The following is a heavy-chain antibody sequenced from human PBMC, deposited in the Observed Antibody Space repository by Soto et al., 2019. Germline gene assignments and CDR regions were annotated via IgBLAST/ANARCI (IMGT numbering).Heavy chain of an antibody. CDR3: VRDYDTNPYWYFDL. V-gene: IGHV3-48*03. J-gene: IGHJ2*01. D-gene: IGHD5-12*01. CDR1: GFTFNTYE. Sequence: EVQLVESGGALVQPGGSLRLSCSASGFTFNTYEMSWVRQAPGKGREWISYIDRTGSIVSYADSVKGRFTISRDNAKNSLDLQMNSLRAEDTAVYFCVRDYDTNPYWYFDLWGPGTLVTVSS. CDR2: IDRTGSIV.